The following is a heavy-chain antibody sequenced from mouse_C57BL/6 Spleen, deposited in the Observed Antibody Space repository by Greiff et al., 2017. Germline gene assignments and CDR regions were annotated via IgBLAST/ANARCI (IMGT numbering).Heavy chain of an antibody. CDR2: IYPGDGDT. V-gene: IGHV1-82*01. J-gene: IGHJ1*03. CDR1: GYAFSSSW. CDR3: ARIRDWYFDV. Sequence: QVQLKQSGPELVKPGASVKISCKASGYAFSSSWMNWVKQRPGKGLEWIGRIYPGDGDTNYNGKFKGKATLTADKSSSTAYMQLSSLTSEDSAVYFCARIRDWYFDVWGTGTTVTVSS.